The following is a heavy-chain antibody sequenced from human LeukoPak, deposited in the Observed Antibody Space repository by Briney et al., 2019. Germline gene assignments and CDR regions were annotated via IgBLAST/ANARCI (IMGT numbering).Heavy chain of an antibody. Sequence: GASVNVSCKGSGYTFNTYGITWVRQAPGQGLDWMGWINGYNGKTKYVQKLQDRVTKTTDTSPTTAYVEPQSQTSHDTAVYFCARDQATIVVVVAVSLGGDYWGQGTLVTVSS. J-gene: IGHJ4*02. V-gene: IGHV1-18*01. D-gene: IGHD2-15*01. CDR1: GYTFNTYG. CDR3: ARDQATIVVVVAVSLGGDY. CDR2: INGYNGKT.